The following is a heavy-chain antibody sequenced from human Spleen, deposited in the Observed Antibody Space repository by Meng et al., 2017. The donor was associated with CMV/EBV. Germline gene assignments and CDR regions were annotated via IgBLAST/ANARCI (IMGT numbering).Heavy chain of an antibody. CDR2: TSYDGSNK. D-gene: IGHD3-10*01. J-gene: IGHJ6*02. V-gene: IGHV3-30*14. CDR3: ARIRITMVRGVPDIYGMDV. CDR1: GFTFSSYA. Sequence: GESLKISCAASGFTFSSYAMHWVRQAPGKGLEWVAVTSYDGSNKYYADSVKGRFTISRDNSKNTLYLQMNSLRAEDTAVYYCARIRITMVRGVPDIYGMDVWGQGTTVTVSS.